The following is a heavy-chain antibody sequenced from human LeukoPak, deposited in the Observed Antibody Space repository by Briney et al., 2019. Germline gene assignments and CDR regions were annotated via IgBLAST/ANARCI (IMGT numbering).Heavy chain of an antibody. Sequence: GGSLRLSCAASGFTFSIYGMHWVRHAPGRGREWVAFILYEGSNKYYADSVKGRFTISRDNSKNTLYLQMNSLRAEDTAVYYCAKGYVHFDYWGQGTLVTVSS. CDR3: AKGYVHFDY. J-gene: IGHJ4*02. V-gene: IGHV3-30*02. D-gene: IGHD3-16*01. CDR2: ILYEGSNK. CDR1: GFTFSIYG.